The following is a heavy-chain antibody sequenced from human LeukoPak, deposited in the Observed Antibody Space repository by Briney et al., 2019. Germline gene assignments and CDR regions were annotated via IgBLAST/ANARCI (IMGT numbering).Heavy chain of an antibody. J-gene: IGHJ3*02. Sequence: PSQTLSLTCTVSGGSVSSGSYYWSWIRQPAGKGLEWIGRIYTSGSTNYNPSLKSRVTISVDTSKNQFSLKLSSVTAADTAVFYCARVGSDCTAGSCYSIAFDIWGQGTMVTVSS. V-gene: IGHV4-61*02. CDR1: GGSVSSGSYY. CDR3: ARVGSDCTAGSCYSIAFDI. D-gene: IGHD2-15*01. CDR2: IYTSGST.